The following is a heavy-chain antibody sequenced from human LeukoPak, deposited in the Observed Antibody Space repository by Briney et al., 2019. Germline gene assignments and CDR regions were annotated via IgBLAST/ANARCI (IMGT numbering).Heavy chain of an antibody. J-gene: IGHJ4*02. CDR1: GYTFTGYY. Sequence: ASVKVSCKASGYTFTGYYMHWVRQAPGQGLEWMGWINPNCGGTNYAQKFQGRVTMTRDTSISTAYMELSRLRSDDTAVYYCARGLDYYDSRLLFDYWGQGTLVTVSS. CDR3: ARGLDYYDSRLLFDY. V-gene: IGHV1-2*02. CDR2: INPNCGGT. D-gene: IGHD3-22*01.